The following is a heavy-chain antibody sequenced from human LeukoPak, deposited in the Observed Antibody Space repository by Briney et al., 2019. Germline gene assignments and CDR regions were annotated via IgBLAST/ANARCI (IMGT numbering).Heavy chain of an antibody. Sequence: GGSLRLSCAASEFSVGSNYMTWVRQAPGKGLEWVPLIYSGGSTYYADSVKGRFTISRDNSKNTLYLQMNSLRAEDTAVYYCARSGRGTYYYFDYWGQGTLVTVSS. D-gene: IGHD1-26*01. J-gene: IGHJ4*02. CDR3: ARSGRGTYYYFDY. CDR2: IYSGGST. CDR1: EFSVGSNY. V-gene: IGHV3-66*01.